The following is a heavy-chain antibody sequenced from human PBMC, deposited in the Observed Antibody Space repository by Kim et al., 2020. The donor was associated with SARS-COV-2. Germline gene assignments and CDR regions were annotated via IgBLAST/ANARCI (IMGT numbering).Heavy chain of an antibody. D-gene: IGHD1-1*01. CDR3: ARDLSRQKRTTGTTN. Sequence: ASVKVSCKASGYTFTSYYMHWVRQAPGQGLEWMGIINPSGGSTSYAQKFQGRVTMTRDTSSSTVYMELSSLRSEDTAVYYCARDLSRQKRTTGTTNWGQGTLVTVSS. CDR1: GYTFTSYY. V-gene: IGHV1-46*01. J-gene: IGHJ4*02. CDR2: INPSGGST.